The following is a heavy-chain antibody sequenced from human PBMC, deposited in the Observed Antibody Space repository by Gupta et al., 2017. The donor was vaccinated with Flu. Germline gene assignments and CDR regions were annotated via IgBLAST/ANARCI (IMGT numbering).Heavy chain of an antibody. CDR1: GGSISSYY. CDR2: IYYSGST. D-gene: IGHD6-19*01. V-gene: IGHV4-59*01. J-gene: IGHJ4*02. CDR3: ARGGSSGWYSVDY. Sequence: QVQLQESGPGLVKPSETLSLTCTVSGGSISSYYWSWIRQPPGKGLEWIGYIYYSGSTNYNPSLKSRVTISVDTSKNQFSLKLSSVTAADTAVYYCARGGSSGWYSVDYWGQGTLVTVSS.